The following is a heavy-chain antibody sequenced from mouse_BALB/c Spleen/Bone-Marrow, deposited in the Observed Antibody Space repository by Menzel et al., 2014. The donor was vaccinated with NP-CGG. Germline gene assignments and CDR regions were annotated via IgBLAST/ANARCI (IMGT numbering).Heavy chain of an antibody. Sequence: QVQLKDSGAELAKPGASVKVSCKASGYTFTNYWMHWVKQRPGQGLEWIGYINPSTGYTENNQNFRDKATLTADKSSSTAHMQLSSLTSEDLAVYYCVRPYGNYVGFAYWGQGTLVTVSA. D-gene: IGHD2-1*01. CDR1: GYTFTNYW. CDR2: INPSTGYT. J-gene: IGHJ3*01. V-gene: IGHV1-7*01. CDR3: VRPYGNYVGFAY.